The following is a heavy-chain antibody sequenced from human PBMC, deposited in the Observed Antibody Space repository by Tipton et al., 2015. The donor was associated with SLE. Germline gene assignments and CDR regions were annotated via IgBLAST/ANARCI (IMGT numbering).Heavy chain of an antibody. V-gene: IGHV1-8*01. CDR3: ASPGCCSSTSCYTRGAFDI. CDR1: GYTFTSYD. J-gene: IGHJ3*02. CDR2: MNPNSGNT. D-gene: IGHD2-2*02. Sequence: QVQLVQSGAEVKKPGASVKVSCKASGYTFTSYDINWVRQATGQGLEWMGWMNPNSGNTGYAQKFQGRVTMTRNTSISTAYMELRSLRSDDTAVYYCASPGCCSSTSCYTRGAFDIWGQGTMVTVSS.